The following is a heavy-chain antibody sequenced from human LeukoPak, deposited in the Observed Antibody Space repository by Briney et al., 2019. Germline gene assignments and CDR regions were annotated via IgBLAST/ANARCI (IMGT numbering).Heavy chain of an antibody. CDR3: AKDGGYSSGWSPDYYYYGMDV. CDR2: ISWNSGSI. J-gene: IGHJ6*02. Sequence: GGSLRLSCAASGFTFDDYAMHWVRQAPGKGLEWVSGISWNSGSIGYADSVKGRFTISRDNAKNSLYLQMNSLRAEDTALYYCAKDGGYSSGWSPDYYYYGMDVWGQGTTVTVSS. V-gene: IGHV3-9*01. D-gene: IGHD6-19*01. CDR1: GFTFDDYA.